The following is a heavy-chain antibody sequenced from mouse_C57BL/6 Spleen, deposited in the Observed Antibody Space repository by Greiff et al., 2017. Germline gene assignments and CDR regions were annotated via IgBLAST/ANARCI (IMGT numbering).Heavy chain of an antibody. CDR3: ARGDYDYDGAWFAY. CDR2: IDPANGTT. Sequence: VQLKESVAELVRPGASVKLSCTASGFNIKNTYMHWVKQRPEQGLEWIGRIDPANGTTKYAPKFQGKATITADTSSNTAYLQLSSLTSEDTAIYYCARGDYDYDGAWFAYWGQGTLVTVSA. CDR1: GFNIKNTY. D-gene: IGHD2-4*01. J-gene: IGHJ3*01. V-gene: IGHV14-3*01.